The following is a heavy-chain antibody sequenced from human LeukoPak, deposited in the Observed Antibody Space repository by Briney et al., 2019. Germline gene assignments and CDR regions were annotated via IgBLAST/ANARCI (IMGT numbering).Heavy chain of an antibody. Sequence: GASVKVSCRASGGTFSSYAISWVRPAPGQGLEWMGGIIPIFGTANYVQKFQGRVTITTDESTSTAYMELSSLRSEDTAVYYCARGPGIVVVPAATKYAFDIWGQGTMVTVSS. CDR1: GGTFSSYA. J-gene: IGHJ3*02. CDR3: ARGPGIVVVPAATKYAFDI. D-gene: IGHD2-2*01. V-gene: IGHV1-69*05. CDR2: IIPIFGTA.